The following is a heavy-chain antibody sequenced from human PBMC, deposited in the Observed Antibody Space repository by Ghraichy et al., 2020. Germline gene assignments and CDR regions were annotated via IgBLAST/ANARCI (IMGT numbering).Heavy chain of an antibody. D-gene: IGHD3-22*01. Sequence: ASVKGSCKASGYTFTTYGISWVRQAPGQGLEWMGWISAYNGNTNFAQNLQDRVTMTTDISTSTAYMELRSLRSDDTAVYYCARDRPMYHFDSSGYRGDVFDIWGQGTMVTVSS. V-gene: IGHV1-18*04. CDR1: GYTFTTYG. CDR3: ARDRPMYHFDSSGYRGDVFDI. J-gene: IGHJ3*02. CDR2: ISAYNGNT.